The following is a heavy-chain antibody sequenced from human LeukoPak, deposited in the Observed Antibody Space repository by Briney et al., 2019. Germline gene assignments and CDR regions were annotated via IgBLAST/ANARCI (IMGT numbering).Heavy chain of an antibody. CDR2: IKQDGSEK. CDR1: GFTFSSYW. V-gene: IGHV3-7*01. D-gene: IGHD6-19*01. Sequence: PGGFLRLPCAASGFTFSSYWMSWVRQAPGKGLEWVANIKQDGSEKYYVDSVKGRFTISRDNAKNSLYLQMNSLRAEDTAVYYCARDVEHNGVAGCGYWGQGTLVTVSS. J-gene: IGHJ4*02. CDR3: ARDVEHNGVAGCGY.